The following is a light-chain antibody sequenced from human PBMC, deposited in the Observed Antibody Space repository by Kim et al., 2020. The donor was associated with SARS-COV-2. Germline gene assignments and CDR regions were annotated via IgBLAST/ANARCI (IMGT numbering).Light chain of an antibody. Sequence: LGKTVRIKCQGDSLRSYYTSWDQQKPGQAPVLVLYDKKNRPSGIPDRFSGSNSGNTASLTITGAQAEDEADYYCNSRDSSGNHYVFGTGTKVTVL. CDR2: DKK. V-gene: IGLV3-19*01. CDR3: NSRDSSGNHYV. CDR1: SLRSYY. J-gene: IGLJ1*01.